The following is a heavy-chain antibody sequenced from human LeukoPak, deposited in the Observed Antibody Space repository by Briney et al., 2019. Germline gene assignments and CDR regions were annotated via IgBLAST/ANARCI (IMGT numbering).Heavy chain of an antibody. V-gene: IGHV3-7*01. Sequence: GGSLRLSCAASGFTFTIYWMSWVRQAPGKGLEWVANINEDVSEKYYVDSVKGRFTISRDNAKHSVSLQMNSLRAEDTAVYYCPRIYLKMASASWGPGTLVTVSS. J-gene: IGHJ5*02. D-gene: IGHD2-8*01. CDR1: GFTFTIYW. CDR2: INEDVSEK. CDR3: PRIYLKMASAS.